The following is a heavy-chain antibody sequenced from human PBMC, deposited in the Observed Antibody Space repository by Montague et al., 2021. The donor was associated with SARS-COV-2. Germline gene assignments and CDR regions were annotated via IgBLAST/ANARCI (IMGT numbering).Heavy chain of an antibody. CDR1: GGSISSSSYY. V-gene: IGHV4-31*03. CDR2: IYYSGST. J-gene: IGHJ2*01. D-gene: IGHD2-21*02. Sequence: TLSLTCTVSGGSISSSSYYWGWIRQPPGKGLEWIGYIYYSGSTYYNPSLKSRVTISVDTSKNQFSLKRSAVTAADTAVYYCARVHIVVVTAMRYFDLWGRGTLVTVSS. CDR3: ARVHIVVVTAMRYFDL.